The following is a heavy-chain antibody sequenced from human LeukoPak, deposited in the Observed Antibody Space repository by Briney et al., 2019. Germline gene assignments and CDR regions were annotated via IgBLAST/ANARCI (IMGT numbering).Heavy chain of an antibody. V-gene: IGHV1-69*13. Sequence: SVKVSCKASGGTLSTYAISWVRQAPGQGLEWMGGVIPMVGTAHYAQKFQGRVTITADESTSTAYMELSSLRSEGTAVYYCAITYCGDRRCYGNNYYYYAMDVWGQGTTVTVSS. CDR1: GGTLSTYA. J-gene: IGHJ6*02. D-gene: IGHD2-21*01. CDR3: AITYCGDRRCYGNNYYYYAMDV. CDR2: VIPMVGTA.